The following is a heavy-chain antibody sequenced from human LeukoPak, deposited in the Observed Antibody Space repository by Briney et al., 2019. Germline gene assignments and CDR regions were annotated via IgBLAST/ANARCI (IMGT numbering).Heavy chain of an antibody. CDR1: GYTFTSYA. CDR2: ISYDGSNK. J-gene: IGHJ4*02. V-gene: IGHV3-30-3*01. CDR3: ARVPRRDGYNLKYYFDY. D-gene: IGHD5-24*01. Sequence: SCKASGYTFTSYAMHWVRQAPGKGLEWVAVISYDGSNKYYADSVKGRFTISRDNSKNTLYLQMNSLRAEDTAVYYCARVPRRDGYNLKYYFDYWGQGTLVTVSS.